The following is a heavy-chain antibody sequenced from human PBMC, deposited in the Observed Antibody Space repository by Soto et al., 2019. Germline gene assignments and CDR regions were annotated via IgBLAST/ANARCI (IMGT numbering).Heavy chain of an antibody. CDR2: ISYDGSNK. CDR3: AKVAAADDFDY. Sequence: GGSLRLSCAASGFTFSSYGMHWVRQAPGKGLKWVAVISYDGSNKYYADSVKGRFTISRDNSKNTLYLQMNSLRAEDTAVYYCAKVAAADDFDYWGQGTLVTVSS. CDR1: GFTFSSYG. D-gene: IGHD6-13*01. J-gene: IGHJ4*02. V-gene: IGHV3-30*18.